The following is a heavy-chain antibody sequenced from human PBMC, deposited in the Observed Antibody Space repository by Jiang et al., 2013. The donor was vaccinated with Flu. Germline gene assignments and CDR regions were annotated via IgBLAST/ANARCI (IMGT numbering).Heavy chain of an antibody. CDR3: ARDYYDILTIRQTLFDY. V-gene: IGHV1-18*04. D-gene: IGHD3-9*01. J-gene: IGHJ4*02. CDR2: ISAYNGNT. CDR1: GYTFTSYG. Sequence: SGAEVKKPGASVKVSCKASGYTFTSYGISWVRQAPGQGLEWMGWISAYNGNTNYAQKLQGRVTMTADTSTSTAYMELRSLRSDDTAVYYCARDYYDILTIRQTLFDYWGQGTLVTVSS.